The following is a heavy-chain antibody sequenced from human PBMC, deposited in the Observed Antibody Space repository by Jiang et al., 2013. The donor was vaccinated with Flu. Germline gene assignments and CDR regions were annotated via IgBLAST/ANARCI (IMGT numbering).Heavy chain of an antibody. CDR2: ASNNINYI. V-gene: IGHV3-21*01. Sequence: VQLLESGGGLVKPGGSLRLSCAASGFTFSSYNMNWVRQAPGKGLEWVSSASNNINYIYYADSVKGRFTVSRDNARNSLYLQMNSLRAEDTGVYYCATQLYCSGGVCYSRDFDYWGQGTLVTVSS. CDR3: ATQLYCSGGVCYSRDFDY. J-gene: IGHJ4*02. CDR1: GFTFSSYN. D-gene: IGHD2-15*01.